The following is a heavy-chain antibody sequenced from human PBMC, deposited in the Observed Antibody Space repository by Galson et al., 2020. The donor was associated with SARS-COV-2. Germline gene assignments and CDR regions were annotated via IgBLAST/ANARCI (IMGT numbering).Heavy chain of an antibody. Sequence: SETLSLTCAVSGGSISSSDWRGCVRQPPETGLEWRGAIHHTRNTNSTPSPKSRVTMSVDTSKNQFSLKLSSVTAADTALYYCSRIIVTAYYFSYMDVWGKGTTVTVSS. D-gene: IGHD2-21*02. CDR3: SRIIVTAYYFSYMDV. V-gene: IGHV4-4*02. CDR1: GGSISSSDW. CDR2: IHHTRNT. J-gene: IGHJ6*03.